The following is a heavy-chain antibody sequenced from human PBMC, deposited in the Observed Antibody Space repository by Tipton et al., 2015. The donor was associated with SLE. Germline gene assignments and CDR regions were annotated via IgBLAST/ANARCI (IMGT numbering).Heavy chain of an antibody. J-gene: IGHJ4*02. CDR2: ISSSGSTI. CDR1: GFTFSSYE. V-gene: IGHV3-48*03. CDR3: AREAGIGGFDY. D-gene: IGHD3-16*01. Sequence: SLRLSCAASGFTFSSYEMNWVRQAPGKGLEWVSYISSSGSTIYYADSVKGRFTISRDNAKNSLYLQMNSLRAEDTAVYYCAREAGIGGFDYWGQGTLVTVSS.